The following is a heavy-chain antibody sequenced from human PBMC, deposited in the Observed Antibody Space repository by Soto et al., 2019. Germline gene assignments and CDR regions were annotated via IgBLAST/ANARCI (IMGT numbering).Heavy chain of an antibody. CDR3: AKVVGIPG. J-gene: IGHJ4*02. CDR2: ISGSDGST. V-gene: IGHV3-23*01. Sequence: EVQLLESGGGLVQPGGSLRLSCAASGFTFSTYAMSWVRQAPGKGLEWVSSISGSDGSTYYADSVKGRFTISRDNSKNTLYLQMNSLRAEDTAGYYCAKVVGIPGWGQGTLVTVSS. D-gene: IGHD2-21*01. CDR1: GFTFSTYA.